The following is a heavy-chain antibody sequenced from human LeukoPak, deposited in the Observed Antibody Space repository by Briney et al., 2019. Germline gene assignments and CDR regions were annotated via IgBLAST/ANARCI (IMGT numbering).Heavy chain of an antibody. J-gene: IGHJ4*02. Sequence: PGGSLRLSGAASGFTFSSYEMNWVRQAPGQGLEWVPYISSSGSTIYYADSVKGRFTISRDNAKNSLYLQMNRLRAEDTAVYYCARGVLRLREYSSSWYPAFDYWGQGTLVTVSS. V-gene: IGHV3-48*03. D-gene: IGHD6-13*01. CDR3: ARGVLRLREYSSSWYPAFDY. CDR2: ISSSGSTI. CDR1: GFTFSSYE.